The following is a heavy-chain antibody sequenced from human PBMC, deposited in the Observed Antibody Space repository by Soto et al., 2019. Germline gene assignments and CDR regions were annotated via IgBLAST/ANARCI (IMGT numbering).Heavy chain of an antibody. J-gene: IGHJ4*02. CDR2: IYHSGGT. CDR3: ARATKNYYDSSGCYFVY. D-gene: IGHD3-22*01. CDR1: VGSISSSHW. Sequence: SETLSLTCTVSVGSISSSHWWSWVRQSPERGLEWIGEIYHSGGTTYNPSLKSRVTISVDTSKNQSSLKLSSVTAADTAVYYCARATKNYYDSSGCYFVYWGQGTLGSVYS. V-gene: IGHV4-4*02.